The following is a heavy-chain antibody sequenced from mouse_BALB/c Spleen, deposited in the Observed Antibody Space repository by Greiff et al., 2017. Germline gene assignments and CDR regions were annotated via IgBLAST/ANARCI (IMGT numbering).Heavy chain of an antibody. CDR1: GFTFSSYT. Sequence: EVMLVESGGGLVKPGGSLKLSCAASGFTFSSYTMSWVRQTPEKRLEWVATISSGGSYTYYPDSVKGRFTISRDNAKNTLYLQMSSLKSEDTAMYYCTKDGMITNPFDVWGAGTTVTVSS. CDR3: TKDGMITNPFDV. V-gene: IGHV5-6-4*01. CDR2: ISSGGSYT. J-gene: IGHJ1*01. D-gene: IGHD2-4*01.